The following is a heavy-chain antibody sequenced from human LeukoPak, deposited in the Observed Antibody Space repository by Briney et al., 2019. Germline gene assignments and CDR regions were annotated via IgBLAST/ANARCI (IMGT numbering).Heavy chain of an antibody. CDR3: AKPHSSSWYFAFEI. Sequence: GRSLRLSCTASGFTFGDYAMSWFRQAPGKGLDWVSDISGSGGTTYYGDSVKGRFTISRDNSKNSLYLQMNSLRAEDTAVYYCAKPHSSSWYFAFEIWGQGTMVTVSS. D-gene: IGHD6-13*01. V-gene: IGHV3-23*01. CDR2: ISGSGGTT. J-gene: IGHJ3*02. CDR1: GFTFGDYA.